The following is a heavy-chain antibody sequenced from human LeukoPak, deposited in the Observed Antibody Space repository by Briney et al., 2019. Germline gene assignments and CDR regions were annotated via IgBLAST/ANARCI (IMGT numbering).Heavy chain of an antibody. Sequence: PGGSLRLSCAASGFTFSDYYMSWIRQAPGKGLEWVSYISSSGSTIYYADSVKGRFTISRDNSKNTLYLQMNSLRAEDTAVYYCAKDWNPDFWSGYSPLGYWGQGTLVTVSS. V-gene: IGHV3-11*04. J-gene: IGHJ4*02. CDR2: ISSSGSTI. CDR1: GFTFSDYY. D-gene: IGHD3-3*01. CDR3: AKDWNPDFWSGYSPLGY.